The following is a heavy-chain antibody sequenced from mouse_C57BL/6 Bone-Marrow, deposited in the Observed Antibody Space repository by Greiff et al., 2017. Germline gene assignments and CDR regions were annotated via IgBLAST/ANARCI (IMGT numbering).Heavy chain of an antibody. D-gene: IGHD1-1*01. CDR1: GYSFTGYY. CDR2: INPSTGGT. CDR3: ARGGGSSHWYFDV. Sequence: VQLQQSGPELVKPGASVKISCKASGYSFTGYYMNWVKQSPEKSLEWIGEINPSTGGTTYNQKLKAKATLTVDKSSSTAYMQIKSLTSEDSAVYYCARGGGSSHWYFDVWGTGTTVTVSS. J-gene: IGHJ1*03. V-gene: IGHV1-42*01.